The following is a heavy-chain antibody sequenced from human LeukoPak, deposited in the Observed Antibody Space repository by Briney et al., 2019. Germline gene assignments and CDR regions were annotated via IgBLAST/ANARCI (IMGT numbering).Heavy chain of an antibody. CDR2: IYYSGSS. D-gene: IGHD1-26*01. Sequence: MASETLSLTCTVSGDSISSSGSYWGWIRQPPGKGLEWIGNIYYSGSSYYNPSLKSRVTISVDTSKNQFSLKLTSVTAADTAVFYCVRRGSYDTFDIWGHGTLVTVSS. V-gene: IGHV4-39*01. CDR1: GDSISSSGSY. CDR3: VRRGSYDTFDI. J-gene: IGHJ3*02.